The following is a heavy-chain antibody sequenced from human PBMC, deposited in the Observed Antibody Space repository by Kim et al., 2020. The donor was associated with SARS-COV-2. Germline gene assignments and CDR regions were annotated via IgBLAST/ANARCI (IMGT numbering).Heavy chain of an antibody. CDR3: ARLDFGSLGIGGSMSV. CDR1: GFTFSIYE. Sequence: GGSLRLSCTASGFTFSIYEINWVRQAPGTGLGWVSYISSSGTVKYYADSVKGRFTISRDNAKNSLYLQMSSLRAEDTAVYYCARLDFGSLGIGGSMSVWGEGTTVTVSS. V-gene: IGHV3-48*03. CDR2: ISSSGTVK. D-gene: IGHD1-26*01. J-gene: IGHJ6*04.